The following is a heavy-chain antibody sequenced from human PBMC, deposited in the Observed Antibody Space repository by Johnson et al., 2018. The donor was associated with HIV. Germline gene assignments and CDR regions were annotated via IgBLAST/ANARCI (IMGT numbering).Heavy chain of an antibody. CDR2: TQSDGSEN. V-gene: IGHV3-30*03. CDR3: ARERGYFGNPAFDI. J-gene: IGHJ3*02. D-gene: IGHD4-23*01. Sequence: QVQPVESGGGVVQPGRSLRLSCAASGFTFSSPWLHWVCQAPEKGLARVADTQSDGSENSSVDSVKGRLTLSRDNSKNTLYLQMNSLRAEDTAVYYCARERGYFGNPAFDIWGQGTMVTVSA. CDR1: GFTFSSPW.